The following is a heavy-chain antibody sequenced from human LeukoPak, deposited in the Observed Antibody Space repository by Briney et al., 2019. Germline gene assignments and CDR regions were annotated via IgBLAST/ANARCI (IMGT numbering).Heavy chain of an antibody. CDR2: INSDGSST. D-gene: IGHD3-22*01. J-gene: IGHJ3*02. CDR3: ARGGAYYYDSTHAFDI. CDR1: GFTFSTYW. Sequence: PGGSLRLSCAASGFTFSTYWMHWVRQAPGKGLVWVARINSDGSSTNYADSVKGRFTISRDNAKNTLYVQMNSLRAEDTAVYYCARGGAYYYDSTHAFDIWGQGTMVTVSS. V-gene: IGHV3-74*01.